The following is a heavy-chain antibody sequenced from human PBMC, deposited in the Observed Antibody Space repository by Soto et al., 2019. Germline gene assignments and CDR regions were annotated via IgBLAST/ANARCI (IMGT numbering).Heavy chain of an antibody. CDR1: GFTFSSYA. D-gene: IGHD3-3*01. CDR2: ISGSGGST. Sequence: EVQLLESGGGLVQPGGSLRLSCAASGFTFSSYAMSWVRQAPGKGLEWVSAISGSGGSTYYADSVKGRFTISRDNSKNTLYLQINRLRAEDTAVYYCASKRPFRFLEWSGDFDYWGQGTLVTVSS. J-gene: IGHJ4*02. V-gene: IGHV3-23*01. CDR3: ASKRPFRFLEWSGDFDY.